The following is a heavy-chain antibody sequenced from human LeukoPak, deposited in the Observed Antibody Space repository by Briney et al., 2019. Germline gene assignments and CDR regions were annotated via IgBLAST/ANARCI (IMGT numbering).Heavy chain of an antibody. CDR1: GFTFSSYA. CDR2: ISYDGSNK. V-gene: IGHV3-30-3*01. CDR3: ARGRSGYYYPN. D-gene: IGHD3-22*01. J-gene: IGHJ4*02. Sequence: GGSLRLSCAASGFTFSSYAMHWGRQAPGKGLEGGAVISYDGSNKYYADSVKGRFTTSRDNSKNTLYLQMNSLRAEDTAVYYCARGRSGYYYPNWGQGTLVTVSS.